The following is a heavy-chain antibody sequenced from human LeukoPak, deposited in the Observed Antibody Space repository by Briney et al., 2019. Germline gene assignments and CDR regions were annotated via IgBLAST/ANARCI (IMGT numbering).Heavy chain of an antibody. CDR3: AKDRYYYDSSGYYYYYYGMDV. D-gene: IGHD3-22*01. Sequence: PGGSLRLSCAASGFTFSSYGMHWVRQAPGKGLEGVAVISYDGSNKYYADSVKGRFTISRDNSKNTLYLQMNSLRAEDTAVYYCAKDRYYYDSSGYYYYYYGMDVWGQGTTVTVSS. V-gene: IGHV3-30*18. J-gene: IGHJ6*02. CDR1: GFTFSSYG. CDR2: ISYDGSNK.